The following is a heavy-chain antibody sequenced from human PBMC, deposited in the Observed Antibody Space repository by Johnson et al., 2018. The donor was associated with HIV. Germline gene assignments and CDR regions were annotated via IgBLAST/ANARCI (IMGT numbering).Heavy chain of an antibody. V-gene: IGHV3-30*03. CDR2: ISYDGSNK. CDR3: ARAIEVVVYAIRGRAFDI. D-gene: IGHD2-8*02. CDR1: GFTFSSYG. J-gene: IGHJ3*02. Sequence: QVQLVESGGGVVQPGRSLRLSCAASGFTFSSYGMHWVRQAPGKGLEWVAVISYDGSNKYYADSVKGRFTISRDNAKNSLYLQMNSLRAEDTALYYCARAIEVVVYAIRGRAFDIWGQGTMVTVSS.